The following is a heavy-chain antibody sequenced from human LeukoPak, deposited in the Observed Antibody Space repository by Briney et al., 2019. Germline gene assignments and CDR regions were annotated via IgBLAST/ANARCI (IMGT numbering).Heavy chain of an antibody. D-gene: IGHD6-6*01. J-gene: IGHJ4*02. CDR3: ARLGSNGIAYSSSYFDY. V-gene: IGHV5-51*01. CDR2: IYPGDSDI. Sequence: GESLKISCKGSGYSFTSYWIGWVRQMPGEGLEWMGIIYPGDSDIRYSPSFQGQVTISADKSISTASLQWNSLKASDTAMYYCARLGSNGIAYSSSYFDYWGQGTLVTVSS. CDR1: GYSFTSYW.